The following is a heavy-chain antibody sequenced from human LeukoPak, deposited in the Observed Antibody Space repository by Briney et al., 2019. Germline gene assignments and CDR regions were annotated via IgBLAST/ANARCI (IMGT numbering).Heavy chain of an antibody. CDR2: IIDTGST. CDR1: GESFSGYY. D-gene: IGHD3-22*01. V-gene: IGHV4-34*12. Sequence: PSETLSLTCAVYGESFSGYYWTWIRQPPGKGLEWIGEIIDTGSTKYNSSLKSRVTISVDTSKNQFSLKLSSVTAADTAVYYCASTPPTGDSSGYYGYWGQGTLVTVSS. J-gene: IGHJ4*02. CDR3: ASTPPTGDSSGYYGY.